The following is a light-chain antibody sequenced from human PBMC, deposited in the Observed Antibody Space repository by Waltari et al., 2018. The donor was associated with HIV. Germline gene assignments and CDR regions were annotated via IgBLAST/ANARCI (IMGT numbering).Light chain of an antibody. J-gene: IGLJ3*02. Sequence: QSALTPPASVSASPGQSTTIPCTGTSSDVGCYNLVSWYQQHPGKAPKLMIYDVSKRPSGVANVLCGSKSGNTASLTISGLQAGDEADYCCSSYAGSSTLVFGGGTKLTVL. CDR2: DVS. CDR1: SSDVGCYNL. CDR3: SSYAGSSTLV. V-gene: IGLV2-23*02.